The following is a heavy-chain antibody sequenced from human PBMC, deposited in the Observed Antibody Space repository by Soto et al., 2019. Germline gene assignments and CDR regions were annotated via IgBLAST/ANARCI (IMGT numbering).Heavy chain of an antibody. CDR1: GGSVSSGSYY. D-gene: IGHD3-10*01. J-gene: IGHJ6*02. V-gene: IGHV4-61*01. CDR2: IYYSGST. CDR3: ARIITMVRGVSYYYGMDV. Sequence: LSLTCTVSGGSVSSGSYYWSWIWQPPGKGLEWIGYIYYSGSTNYNPSLKSRVTISVDTSKNQFSLKLSSVTAADTAVYYCARIITMVRGVSYYYGMDVWGQGTTVTVSS.